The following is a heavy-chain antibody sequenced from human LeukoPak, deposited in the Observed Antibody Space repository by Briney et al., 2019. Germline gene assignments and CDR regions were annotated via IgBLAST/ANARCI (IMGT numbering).Heavy chain of an antibody. Sequence: SGTLSLTCAVSGGSISTNNWWTWVRQPPGKGLEWIGEIHHSGSTGYNPSLKSRVTISPDKSKNQFSLTLTSVTAADTAVYFCARAPLSGTYYTDAFDIWGQGTMVTVSS. CDR3: ARAPLSGTYYTDAFDI. V-gene: IGHV4-4*02. D-gene: IGHD1-26*01. CDR2: IHHSGST. J-gene: IGHJ3*02. CDR1: GGSISTNNW.